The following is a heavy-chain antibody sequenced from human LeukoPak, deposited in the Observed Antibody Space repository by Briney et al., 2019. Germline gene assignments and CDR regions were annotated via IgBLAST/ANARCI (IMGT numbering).Heavy chain of an antibody. V-gene: IGHV1-24*01. D-gene: IGHD3-22*01. CDR2: FDPEDGET. CDR3: ATVSYYYDSSGYQGYFQH. J-gene: IGHJ1*01. CDR1: EYTLTELS. Sequence: ASVKVSCKVSEYTLTELSMHWVRQAPGEGLEWMGGFDPEDGETIYAQKFQGRVTTTEDTSTDTAYMELSSLRSEDTAMYYCATVSYYYDSSGYQGYFQHWGQGTLVTVSS.